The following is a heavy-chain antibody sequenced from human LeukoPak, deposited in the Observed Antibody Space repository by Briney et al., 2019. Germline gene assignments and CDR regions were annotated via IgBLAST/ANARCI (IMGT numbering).Heavy chain of an antibody. Sequence: GGSLRLSCAASGFTFSSYGMHWVRQAPGKGLEWVAFIRYDGSNKYYADSVMGRFTISRDNSKNTLYLQMNSLRAEDTAVYYCAKDLSVLLWFGELSPFDYWGQGTLVTVSS. CDR3: AKDLSVLLWFGELSPFDY. D-gene: IGHD3-10*01. V-gene: IGHV3-30*02. J-gene: IGHJ4*02. CDR2: IRYDGSNK. CDR1: GFTFSSYG.